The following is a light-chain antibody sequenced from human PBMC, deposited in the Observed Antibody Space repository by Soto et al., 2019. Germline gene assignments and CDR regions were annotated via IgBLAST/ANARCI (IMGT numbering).Light chain of an antibody. Sequence: EIVLTQSPATLSVSPGESATLSCRASQSVTSHLAWYQQKPGQAPRLLIFGASTRATVIPARFSGSGSGTDFTLTISSLQSEDFAVYYCQQYNSRPTFGQGTKLEIK. J-gene: IGKJ2*01. CDR1: QSVTSH. CDR3: QQYNSRPT. V-gene: IGKV3-15*01. CDR2: GAS.